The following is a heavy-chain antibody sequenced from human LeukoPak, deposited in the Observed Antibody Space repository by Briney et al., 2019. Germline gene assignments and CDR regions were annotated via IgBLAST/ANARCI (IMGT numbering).Heavy chain of an antibody. CDR2: IKQDGSEK. V-gene: IGHV3-7*01. D-gene: IGHD3-10*01. CDR1: GFPFSIYE. CDR3: ARPYLYYFGSGSFN. Sequence: GGSLRLSCAVSGFPFSIYEMSWVRQAPGKGLEWVANIKQDGSEKYYVDSVKGRFTISRDNAKNSLYLQMNSLRAEDTAVYYCARPYLYYFGSGSFNWGQGTLVTVSS. J-gene: IGHJ4*02.